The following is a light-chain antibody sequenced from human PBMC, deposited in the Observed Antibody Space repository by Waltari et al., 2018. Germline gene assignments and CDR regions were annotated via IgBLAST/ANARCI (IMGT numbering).Light chain of an antibody. CDR2: DAS. CDR3: QERSNWVFT. CDR1: QSVTNS. V-gene: IGKV3-11*01. J-gene: IGKJ3*01. Sequence: EIVLTQSPATLSLSPGERATLSCRASQSVTNSLAWYQQKPGQAPRLLIYDASNRATGIPARFSGSGSGTDFTLTSSSLEPEDFAVYYWQERSNWVFTFGPGTKVDI.